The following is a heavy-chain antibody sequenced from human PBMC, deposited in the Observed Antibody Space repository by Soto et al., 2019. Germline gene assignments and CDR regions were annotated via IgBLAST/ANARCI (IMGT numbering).Heavy chain of an antibody. D-gene: IGHD2-15*01. CDR3: ARGKDPLAY. V-gene: IGHV3-66*01. CDR2: IYSGGST. CDR1: GLTVSANY. Sequence: EVQLVESGGGLVQPGGSLRLSCAASGLTVSANYMNWVRQAPGKGLEWVSIIYSGGSTYYADSVKGRFTISRDNSKNTLYLQMNSLRAEDTAVYYCARGKDPLAYWGQGTLFTVSS. J-gene: IGHJ4*02.